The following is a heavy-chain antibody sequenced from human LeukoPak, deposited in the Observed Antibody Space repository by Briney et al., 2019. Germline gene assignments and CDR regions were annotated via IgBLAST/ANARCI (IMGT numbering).Heavy chain of an antibody. Sequence: GGSLRLSCAASGFIFSSYGMHWIRQAPGKGLEWVAVISYDGSDKWYADSVKGRFTVSRDNSKNTLSLQMNSLRDEDTAVYYCAKGSGYCTGGSCWRLWGQGTPVTVSS. J-gene: IGHJ1*01. D-gene: IGHD2-15*01. CDR3: AKGSGYCTGGSCWRL. CDR2: ISYDGSDK. V-gene: IGHV3-30*18. CDR1: GFIFSSYG.